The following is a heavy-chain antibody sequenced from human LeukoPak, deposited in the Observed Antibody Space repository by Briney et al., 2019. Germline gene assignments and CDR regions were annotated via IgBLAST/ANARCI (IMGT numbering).Heavy chain of an antibody. CDR3: AGEMNNSTWRPLDF. Sequence: TSETLSLTCSVSGGPNSNYYWRWIRQPAGKGLEWIGRIYSSESTNYNPPLKSRVSMCLDTSKNQYSLRLTSMAAADKAVYYCAGEMNNSTWRPLDFWGQGTLVTVSS. CDR2: IYSSEST. D-gene: IGHD6-13*01. V-gene: IGHV4-4*07. CDR1: GGPNSNYY. J-gene: IGHJ4*02.